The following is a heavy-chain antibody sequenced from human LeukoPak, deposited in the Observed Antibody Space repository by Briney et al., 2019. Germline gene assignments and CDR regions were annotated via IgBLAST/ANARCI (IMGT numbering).Heavy chain of an antibody. J-gene: IGHJ4*02. CDR2: IIPIFGTA. Sequence: APVKVSCKASGGTYSSYAISWVRQAPGQGLEWMGGIIPIFGTANYAQKFQGRVTITADKSTSTAYMELSSLRSEDTAVYYCARATLAATLISDYWGQGTLVTVSS. CDR3: ARATLAATLISDY. CDR1: GGTYSSYA. D-gene: IGHD2-15*01. V-gene: IGHV1-69*06.